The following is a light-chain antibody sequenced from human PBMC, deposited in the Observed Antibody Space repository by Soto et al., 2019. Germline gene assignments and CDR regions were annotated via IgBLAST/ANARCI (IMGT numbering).Light chain of an antibody. CDR1: SGHSSYA. V-gene: IGLV4-69*01. J-gene: IGLJ2*01. CDR3: QTWGTGIQNVV. CDR2: LNSDGSH. Sequence: QLVLTQSPSASASLGASVKLTCTLSSGHSSYAIAWHQQQPEKGPRYLMKLNSDGSHSKGDGTPDRFAGSSSGAERYLTISSRQSEDEADYYCQTWGTGIQNVVFGGGTKVTVL.